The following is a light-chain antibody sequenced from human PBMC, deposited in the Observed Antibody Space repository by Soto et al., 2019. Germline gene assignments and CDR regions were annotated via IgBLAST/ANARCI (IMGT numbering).Light chain of an antibody. J-gene: IGKJ2*01. V-gene: IGKV3-20*01. CDR3: QQYSSTPHT. Sequence: EIVLTQSPGTLSLSPGQRATLSCRASQSVSSSYLAWYQHKRGQAPRLLMFGTGSRATGIPDRFSGTGSGTDFTLIINRLEPEDFAVYYCQQYSSTPHTFGQGTKVDIK. CDR2: GTG. CDR1: QSVSSSY.